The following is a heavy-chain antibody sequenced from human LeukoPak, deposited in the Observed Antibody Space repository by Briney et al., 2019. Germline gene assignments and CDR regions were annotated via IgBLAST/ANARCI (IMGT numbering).Heavy chain of an antibody. CDR1: GYTFTSYY. D-gene: IGHD6-13*01. CDR2: INPSGGST. Sequence: ASVKVSCKASGYTFTSYYMHWVRQAPGQGLEWMGIINPSGGSTSYAQKFQGRVTITRNTSISTAYMELSSLRSEDTAVYYCARGSDSSWYYYYYMDVWGKGTTVTVSS. CDR3: ARGSDSSWYYYYYMDV. V-gene: IGHV1-46*01. J-gene: IGHJ6*03.